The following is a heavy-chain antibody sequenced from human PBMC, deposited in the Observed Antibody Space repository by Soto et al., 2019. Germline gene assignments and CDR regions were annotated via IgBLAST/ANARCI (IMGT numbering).Heavy chain of an antibody. CDR3: SRDAQKWLVAAFDI. CDR1: GYTFVSYG. V-gene: IGHV1-18*01. CDR2: ISPYNGNT. Sequence: QVQLVQSGAEVKEPGASVKVSCKASGYTFVSYGISWVRQAPGQGLEWMGWISPYNGNTNYAQKFQGRVTMTPDTSTSTVYMELRSLRSEDTAVYYCSRDAQKWLVAAFDIWGQATMVTVSS. J-gene: IGHJ3*02. D-gene: IGHD6-19*01.